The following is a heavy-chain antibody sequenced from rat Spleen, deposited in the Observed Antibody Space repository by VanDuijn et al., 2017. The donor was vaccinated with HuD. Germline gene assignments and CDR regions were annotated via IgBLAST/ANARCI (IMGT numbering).Heavy chain of an antibody. CDR1: GFIFNNYW. CDR3: KRVSGDSLTTEDTATYYCARSEGTHYYLPFAD. Sequence: EVQLVESGGGLVQPGRSLKLSCVASGFIFNNYWMTWIRQAPGKGLEWVASITHSGGNTYYPDYVKGRFSISRDNAKGTLYLHMSSLGSEDTATYYCKRVSGDSLTTEDTATYYCARSEGTHYYLPFADWGQGSLVTVSS. D-gene: IGHD1-11*01. V-gene: IGHV5-31*01. J-gene: IGHJ3*01. CDR2: ITHSGGNT.